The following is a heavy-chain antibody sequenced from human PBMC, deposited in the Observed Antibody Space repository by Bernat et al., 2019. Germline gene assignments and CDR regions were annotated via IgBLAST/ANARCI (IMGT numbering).Heavy chain of an antibody. CDR1: GGSISRYY. V-gene: IGHV4-59*01. D-gene: IGHD1-1*01. Sequence: QVQLQESGPGLVKPLETLSLTCTVSGGSISRYYWTWIWQPPGKGLEWIGYIYYSGSTKYNPSLKSRVTISVDTSKNQFSLKLSSVTAADTAVYYCARSQYLEFDVFDIWGLGTMVSVSS. J-gene: IGHJ3*02. CDR3: ARSQYLEFDVFDI. CDR2: IYYSGST.